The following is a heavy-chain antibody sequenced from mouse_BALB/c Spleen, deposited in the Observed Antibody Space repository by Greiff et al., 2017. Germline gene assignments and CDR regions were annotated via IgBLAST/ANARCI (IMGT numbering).Heavy chain of an antibody. CDR2: IYPGGGYT. CDR3: AREKYGNYWFAY. Sequence: QVHVKQSGAELVRPGTSVKMSCKAAGYTFTNYWIGWVKQRPGHGLEWIGDIYPGGGYTNYNEKFKGKATLTADTSSSTAYMQLSSLTSEDSAIYYCAREKYGNYWFAYWGQGTLVTVSA. V-gene: IGHV1-63*02. CDR1: GYTFTNYW. D-gene: IGHD2-10*02. J-gene: IGHJ3*01.